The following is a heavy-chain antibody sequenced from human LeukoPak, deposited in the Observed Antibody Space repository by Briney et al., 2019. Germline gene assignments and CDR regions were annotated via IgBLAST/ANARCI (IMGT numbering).Heavy chain of an antibody. D-gene: IGHD6-19*01. Sequence: SETLSLTCTVSGGSISSFYWSWIRQPAGKGLEWIGRIYSTGSTNYNPSLKSRVTMSVDTSKDQFSLKLSSVTAADTAVYYCARGGSPTVPGVFDHWGQGTLVTVSS. CDR2: IYSTGST. J-gene: IGHJ4*02. CDR1: GGSISSFY. CDR3: ARGGSPTVPGVFDH. V-gene: IGHV4-4*07.